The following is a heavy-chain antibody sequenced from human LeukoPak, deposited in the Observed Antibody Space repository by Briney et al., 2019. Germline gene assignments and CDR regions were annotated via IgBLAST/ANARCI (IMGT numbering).Heavy chain of an antibody. Sequence: TSETLSLTCTVSGGSINSYYWSWIRQPPGKGLEWIGYIYYSGSTNYNPSLKSRVTISVDTSKNQFSLRLSSVTAADTAVYYCARVTGYMTEDYFDYWGQGPLITVSS. D-gene: IGHD6-13*01. V-gene: IGHV4-59*01. CDR3: ARVTGYMTEDYFDY. CDR1: GGSINSYY. CDR2: IYYSGST. J-gene: IGHJ4*02.